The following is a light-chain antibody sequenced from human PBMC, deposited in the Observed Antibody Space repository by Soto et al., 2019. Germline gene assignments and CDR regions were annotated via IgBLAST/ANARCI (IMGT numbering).Light chain of an antibody. CDR3: QKYSSVIT. CDR2: AAS. J-gene: IGKJ5*01. CDR1: QGISNF. V-gene: IGKV1-27*01. Sequence: DIQMTQSPSSLSASVGDRVTITCRASQGISNFLAWYQQKPGKVPKLLISAASTLQSGVPSRFSGSGSGTDLTLTITSLQPEDVATYYCQKYSSVITFGQGTQLEIK.